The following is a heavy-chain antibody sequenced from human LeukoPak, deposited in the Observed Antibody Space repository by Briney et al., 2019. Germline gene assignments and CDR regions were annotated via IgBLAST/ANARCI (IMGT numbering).Heavy chain of an antibody. V-gene: IGHV4-34*01. CDR2: IDHRGDT. J-gene: IGHJ4*03. CDR1: GGSLSRYY. D-gene: IGHD5-24*01. Sequence: SETLSLTCAVYGGSLSRYYWSWIRQSPGKGLEWIAEIDHRGDTNYTPSVKSRVTISVDTSKNQFSLKVRSLSAADTALYYCARGATITETGYFDFWGQGTLVSVSS. CDR3: ARGATITETGYFDF.